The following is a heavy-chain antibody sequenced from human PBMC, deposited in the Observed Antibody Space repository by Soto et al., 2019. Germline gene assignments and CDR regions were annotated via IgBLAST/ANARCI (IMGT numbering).Heavy chain of an antibody. CDR2: ISAYNGNT. CDR1: GYTFTSYG. CDR3: ARDHMYYDFWSGYSETYYYYYGMDV. Sequence: GASVKVSCKASGYTFTSYGISWARQAPGQGLEWMGWISAYNGNTNYAQKLQGRVTMTTDTSTSTAYMELRSLRSDDTAVYYCARDHMYYDFWSGYSETYYYYYGMDVWGQGTTVTVSS. V-gene: IGHV1-18*01. J-gene: IGHJ6*02. D-gene: IGHD3-3*01.